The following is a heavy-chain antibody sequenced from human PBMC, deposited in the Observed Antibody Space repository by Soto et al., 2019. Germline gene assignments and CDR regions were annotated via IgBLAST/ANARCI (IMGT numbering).Heavy chain of an antibody. D-gene: IGHD4-17*01. CDR3: ARHISVPTTRGFDY. CDR2: IYHNGNS. J-gene: IGHJ4*02. V-gene: IGHV4-4*02. CDR1: GASISSNW. Sequence: QVHLQESGPGLVKPSGTLSLTCDVSGASISSNWWSWARQPPGKGLEWVGEIYHNGNSHYNPSLEGRATMSMDMSKNQISLRLTSVTAADTAVYYCARHISVPTTRGFDYWGQGALVPVSS.